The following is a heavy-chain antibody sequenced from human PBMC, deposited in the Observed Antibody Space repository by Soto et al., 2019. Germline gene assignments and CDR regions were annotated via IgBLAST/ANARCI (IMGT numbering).Heavy chain of an antibody. CDR1: GFLFTDYY. CDR3: ARDLRFSSTNYFDF. D-gene: IGHD2-8*01. V-gene: IGHV3-11*06. CDR2: IDGSSDYT. Sequence: GGSLRLSCTASGFLFTDYYMSWIRQPPGKGLEWLAYIDGSSDYTNSADSVKGRFTISKDNAKNSVFLQMNNLRADDTAVYYCARDLRFSSTNYFDFWGRGTLVTVSS. J-gene: IGHJ4*02.